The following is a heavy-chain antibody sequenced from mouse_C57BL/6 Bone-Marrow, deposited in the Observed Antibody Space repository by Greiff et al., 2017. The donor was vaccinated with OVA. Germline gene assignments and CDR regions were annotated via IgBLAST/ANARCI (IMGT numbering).Heavy chain of an antibody. D-gene: IGHD1-1*01. CDR1: GFTFSSYA. CDR3: ARDPYGSIAMDY. V-gene: IGHV5-4*01. J-gene: IGHJ4*01. Sequence: DVHLVESGGGLVKPGGSLKLSCAASGFTFSSYAMSWVRQTPEKRLEWVATISDGGSYTYYPDNVKGRFTISRDNAKNNLYLQMSHLKSEDTAMYYCARDPYGSIAMDYWGQGTSVTVSS. CDR2: ISDGGSYT.